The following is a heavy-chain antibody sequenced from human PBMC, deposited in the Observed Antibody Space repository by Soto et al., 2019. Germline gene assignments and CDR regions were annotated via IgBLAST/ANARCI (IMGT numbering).Heavy chain of an antibody. CDR1: GGSISSGDYY. V-gene: IGHV4-30-4*01. Sequence: PSETLSLTCTVSGGSISSGDYYWGWIRQPPGKGLEWIGYIYYSGSTYYNPSLKSRVTISVDTSKNQFSLKLSSVTAADTAVYYCARGGDSSGYYGGYFDYWGQGTLVTVSS. CDR3: ARGGDSSGYYGGYFDY. D-gene: IGHD3-22*01. J-gene: IGHJ4*02. CDR2: IYYSGST.